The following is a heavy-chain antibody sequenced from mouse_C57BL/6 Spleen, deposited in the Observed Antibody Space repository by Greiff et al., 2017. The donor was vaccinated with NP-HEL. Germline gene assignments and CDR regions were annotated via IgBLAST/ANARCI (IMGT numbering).Heavy chain of an antibody. CDR3: ARTYYGSSYVDY. CDR2: IHPNSGST. CDR1: GYTFTSYW. V-gene: IGHV1-64*01. J-gene: IGHJ2*01. Sequence: QVQLKQPGAELVKPGASVKLSCKASGYTFTSYWMHWVKQRPGQGLEWIGMIHPNSGSTNYNEKFKSKATLTVDKSSSTAYMQLSSLTSEDSAVYYCARTYYGSSYVDYWGQGTTLTVSS. D-gene: IGHD1-1*01.